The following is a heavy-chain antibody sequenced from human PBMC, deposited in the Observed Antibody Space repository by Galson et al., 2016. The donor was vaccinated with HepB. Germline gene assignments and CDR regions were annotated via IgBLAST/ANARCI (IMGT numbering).Heavy chain of an antibody. Sequence: QSGAEVKKPGESLKISCKASGYSFISYWIGWVRQMPGEGLEWMGIIYPGDSDTRYSPSFEGQVTISADKSISTAYLQWSSLKASDTAMYYCARGQSSSWYKNYLDYWGQGTLVTVSS. D-gene: IGHD6-13*01. CDR3: ARGQSSSWYKNYLDY. V-gene: IGHV5-51*01. CDR2: IYPGDSDT. CDR1: GYSFISYW. J-gene: IGHJ4*02.